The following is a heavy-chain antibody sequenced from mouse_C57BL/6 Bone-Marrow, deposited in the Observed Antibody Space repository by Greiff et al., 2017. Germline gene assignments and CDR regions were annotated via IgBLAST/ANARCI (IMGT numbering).Heavy chain of an antibody. CDR3: ARERGYFSNSYAMDY. J-gene: IGHJ4*01. D-gene: IGHD2-5*01. V-gene: IGHV1-81*01. CDR2: IYPRSGNT. CDR1: GYTFTSYG. Sequence: QVQLQQSGAELARPGASVTLSCKASGYTFTSYGISWVKQRTGQGLEWIGEIYPRSGNTYYNEKFKGKATLTTDKSSSTASLDLRALTHADSQAFFWARERGYFSNSYAMDYWGQGTSVTVSS.